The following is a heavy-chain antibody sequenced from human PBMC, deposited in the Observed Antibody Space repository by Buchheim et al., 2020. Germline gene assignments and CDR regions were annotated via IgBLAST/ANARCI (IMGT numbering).Heavy chain of an antibody. CDR2: ISEDGSET. CDR3: ARERWVLYYFDY. D-gene: IGHD2-2*03. V-gene: IGHV3-7*01. J-gene: IGHJ4*02. Sequence: EVQLVESGGGLVQPGGSLRLSCAATGFSFSSYWMSWVRQAPGKGLELVANISEDGSETYYVDSVKGRFTLSRDNAKKSLFLQIHSLRAEDTDLYYCARERWVLYYFDYWGRGTL. CDR1: GFSFSSYW.